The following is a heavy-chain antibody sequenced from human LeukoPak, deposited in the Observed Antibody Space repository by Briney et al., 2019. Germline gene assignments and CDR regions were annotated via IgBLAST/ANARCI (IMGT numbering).Heavy chain of an antibody. V-gene: IGHV5-10-1*01. CDR1: GYSFTSYW. Sequence: GESLRISRKGSGYSFTSYWISWVRQTPGKGLEWMGRIDPSDSYTNYSPSFQGHVTISADTSMSTAYLQWNSLKASDTAMYYCATTPVRAHGHWDYWGRGTLVSVSS. D-gene: IGHD4-17*01. CDR3: ATTPVRAHGHWDY. J-gene: IGHJ4*02. CDR2: IDPSDSYT.